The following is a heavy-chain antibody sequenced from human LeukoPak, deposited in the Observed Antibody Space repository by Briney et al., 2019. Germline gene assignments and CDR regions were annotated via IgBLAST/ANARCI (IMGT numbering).Heavy chain of an antibody. V-gene: IGHV3-23*01. CDR2: IGSDNKP. CDR3: ARDPSNSRKWTPFDY. J-gene: IGHJ4*02. Sequence: PGGSLRLSCEASGFTFSAYAMTWVRQAPGQGLEWVSSIGSDNKPHYSESVKGRFAISRDNSKSMLFLQLNSLRAEDTALYYCARDPSNSRKWTPFDYWGQGTLVTVSS. D-gene: IGHD4-23*01. CDR1: GFTFSAYA.